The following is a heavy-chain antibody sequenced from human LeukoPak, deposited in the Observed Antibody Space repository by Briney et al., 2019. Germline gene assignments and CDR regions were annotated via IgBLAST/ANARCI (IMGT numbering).Heavy chain of an antibody. J-gene: IGHJ4*02. CDR1: GDSVTSYY. V-gene: IGHV4-59*08. CDR2: VSSDGTT. Sequence: SETLSLTCSVSGDSVTSYYWSWIRQPPGKGLEWIGYVSSDGTTNYTPSLRSRVIMSVDTAKNHISLNLTSLTAADTATYYCARLDCLGDGCYNYWGRGTLVTVSS. D-gene: IGHD2-21*01. CDR3: ARLDCLGDGCYNY.